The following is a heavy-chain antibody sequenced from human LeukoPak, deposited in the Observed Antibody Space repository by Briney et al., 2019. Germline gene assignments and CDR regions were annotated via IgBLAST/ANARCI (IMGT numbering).Heavy chain of an antibody. CDR1: GFTFSSYA. V-gene: IGHV3-23*01. D-gene: IGHD3-3*01. CDR3: AKVRFLEWLYGPYYFDY. CDR2: ISGSGGST. Sequence: GGSLRLSCAASGFTFSSYAMSWVRQAPGKGLEWVSAISGSGGSTYYADSAKGRFTISRDNSKNTLYLQMNSLRAEDTAVYYCAKVRFLEWLYGPYYFDYWGQGTLVTVSS. J-gene: IGHJ4*02.